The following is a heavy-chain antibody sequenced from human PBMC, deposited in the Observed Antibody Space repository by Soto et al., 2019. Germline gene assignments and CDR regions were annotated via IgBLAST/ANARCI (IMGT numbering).Heavy chain of an antibody. Sequence: EVQLVESGGGLVQPGGSLRLSCAASGFSFSGHWMGWVRQAPGKGLEWVANIKQDGSEKYYADSVKGRFTSSRDNAKNSLYLQMDSLRAEDTAVYYCASWTYNSGWYLGSWGQGTLVTVSS. CDR3: ASWTYNSGWYLGS. CDR2: IKQDGSEK. V-gene: IGHV3-7*03. J-gene: IGHJ4*02. CDR1: GFSFSGHW. D-gene: IGHD6-19*01.